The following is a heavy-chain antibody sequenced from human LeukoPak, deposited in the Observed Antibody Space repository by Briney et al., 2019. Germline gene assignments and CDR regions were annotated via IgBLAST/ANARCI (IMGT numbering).Heavy chain of an antibody. CDR1: GGTFSSYA. CDR3: AREHQLHYYGMDV. Sequence: SVKVSCKASGGTFSSYAISWVRQAPGQGLERMGGIIPIFGTANYAQKFQGRVTITADESTSTAYMELSSLRSEDTAVYYCAREHQLHYYGMDVWGQGTTVTVSS. D-gene: IGHD2-2*01. CDR2: IIPIFGTA. V-gene: IGHV1-69*13. J-gene: IGHJ6*02.